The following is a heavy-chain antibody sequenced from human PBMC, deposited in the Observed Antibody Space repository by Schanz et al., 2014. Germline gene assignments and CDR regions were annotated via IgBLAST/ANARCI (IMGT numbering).Heavy chain of an antibody. V-gene: IGHV3-23*04. D-gene: IGHD6-19*01. CDR2: IGGSGDST. CDR3: AKDLISGWSGFDY. CDR1: GFTFSSYT. Sequence: VQLVESGGGVVQPGRSRRLSREASGFTFSSYTMNWVRQAPGKGLEWVSGIGGSGDSTHYADSVKGRFIISRDNSKNTLYLQVNSLRAEDTAVYYCAKDLISGWSGFDYWGQGTLVTVSS. J-gene: IGHJ4*02.